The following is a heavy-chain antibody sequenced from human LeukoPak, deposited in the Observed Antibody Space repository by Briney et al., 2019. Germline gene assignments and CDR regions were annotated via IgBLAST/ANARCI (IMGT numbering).Heavy chain of an antibody. D-gene: IGHD2-15*01. V-gene: IGHV1-2*04. J-gene: IGHJ6*04. CDR3: VRAPSDCSGGSCYEKTRLSYYYYYGMDV. CDR2: INPNSGGT. CDR1: GYTFTGYY. Sequence: ASVKVSCKASGYTFTGYYMHWVRQAPGQGLEWMGWINPNSGGTNYAQKFQGWVTMTRDTSISTAYMELSRLRSDDTAVYYCVRAPSDCSGGSCYEKTRLSYYYYYGMDVWGKGTTVTVSS.